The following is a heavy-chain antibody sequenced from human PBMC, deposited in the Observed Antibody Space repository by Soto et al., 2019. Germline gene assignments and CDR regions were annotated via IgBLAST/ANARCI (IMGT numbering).Heavy chain of an antibody. D-gene: IGHD3-3*01. J-gene: IGHJ6*02. CDR1: GGSFSGYY. CDR3: ARQLLYYDFWSGYPRYGMDV. V-gene: IGHV4-34*01. Sequence: SETLSLTCAVYGGSFSGYYWSWIRQPPGKGLEWIGEINHSGSTNYNPSLKSRVTISVDTSKNQFSLKLSSVTAADTAVYYCARQLLYYDFWSGYPRYGMDVWGQGTTVTVSS. CDR2: INHSGST.